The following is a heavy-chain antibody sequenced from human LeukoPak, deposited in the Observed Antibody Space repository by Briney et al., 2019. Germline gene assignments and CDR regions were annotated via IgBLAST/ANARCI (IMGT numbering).Heavy chain of an antibody. Sequence: PGGSLRLSCAASGFTFSDYCMSWVRQAPGKGLGWVSYISSSGSTIYYADSVKGRFTISRDNAKNSLYLQMNSLRAEDTAVYYCARDMRPITMVRGVNPHFDYWGQGTLVTVSS. CDR1: GFTFSDYC. CDR2: ISSSGSTI. D-gene: IGHD3-10*01. CDR3: ARDMRPITMVRGVNPHFDY. J-gene: IGHJ4*02. V-gene: IGHV3-11*01.